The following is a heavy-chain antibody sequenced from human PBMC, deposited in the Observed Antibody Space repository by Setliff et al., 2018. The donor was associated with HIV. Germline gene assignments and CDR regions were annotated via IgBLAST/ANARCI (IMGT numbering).Heavy chain of an antibody. V-gene: IGHV3-15*07. CDR2: VKSMTEGGPT. D-gene: IGHD6-25*01. Sequence: GGSLRLSCVVSGLAYKNAWMNWVRQAPGGGLEWVGRVKSMTEGGPTDYAAPVRGRFIISRDDSKSTVYLQMNTLKIEDTGLYYCVRDPVSGTFDYWGQGTLVTVSS. CDR3: VRDPVSGTFDY. CDR1: GLAYKNAW. J-gene: IGHJ4*01.